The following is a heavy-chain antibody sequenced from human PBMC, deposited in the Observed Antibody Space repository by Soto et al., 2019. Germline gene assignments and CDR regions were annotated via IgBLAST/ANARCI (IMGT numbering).Heavy chain of an antibody. D-gene: IGHD1-1*01. Sequence: QVHLVQSGAEVNKPGASVEVSCQASGYAFTTYGITWVRQAPGQGLEWMGWISAHNGNTNYAQKLQGRVTVTRDTSTSTAYMELRSLRSDDTAVYYCVRGRYGDYWGQGALVTVSS. CDR3: VRGRYGDY. V-gene: IGHV1-18*01. J-gene: IGHJ4*02. CDR1: GYAFTTYG. CDR2: ISAHNGNT.